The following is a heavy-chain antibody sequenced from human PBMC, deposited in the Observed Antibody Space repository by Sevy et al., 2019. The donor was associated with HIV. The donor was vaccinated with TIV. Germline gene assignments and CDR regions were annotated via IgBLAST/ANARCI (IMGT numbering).Heavy chain of an antibody. CDR2: INPNSGGT. CDR3: AGLRVEYCRSGYYFDF. Sequence: ASVKVSCKASGYTFTGYYMHWVRQAPGQGLEWMGRINPNSGGTNYAQKFQGRVTMTRDTSISTAYMELSRLRSDDKAVVYCAGLRVEYCRSGYYFDFWGQGTLVTVSS. J-gene: IGHJ4*01. D-gene: IGHD6-6*01. CDR1: GYTFTGYY. V-gene: IGHV1-2*06.